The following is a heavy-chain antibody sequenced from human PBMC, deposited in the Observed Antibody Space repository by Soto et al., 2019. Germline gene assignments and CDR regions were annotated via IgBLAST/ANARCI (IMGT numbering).Heavy chain of an antibody. CDR2: MNPNSGNT. CDR3: ARGHSGSYYDFWSGYYPNYYYYYMDV. CDR1: GSTFTSYD. Sequence: ASVKVSCKASGSTFTSYDINWVRQATGQGLEWMGWMNPNSGNTGYAQKFQGRVTMTRNTSISTAYMELSSLRSEDTAVYYCARGHSGSYYDFWSGYYPNYYYYYMDVWGKGTTVTVSS. V-gene: IGHV1-8*01. J-gene: IGHJ6*03. D-gene: IGHD3-3*01.